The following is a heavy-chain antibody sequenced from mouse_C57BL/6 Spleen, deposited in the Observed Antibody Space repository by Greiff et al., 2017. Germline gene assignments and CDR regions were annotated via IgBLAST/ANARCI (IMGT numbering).Heavy chain of an antibody. CDR1: GFSLTSYG. CDR3: AKNLNGSSYYAMDY. V-gene: IGHV2-5*01. D-gene: IGHD1-1*01. CDR2: IWRGGST. J-gene: IGHJ4*01. Sequence: VKLVESGPGLVQPSQSLSITCTVSGFSLTSYGVHWVRQSPGKGLEWLGVIWRGGSTDYNAAFMSRLSITKDNSKSQVFFKMNSLQADDTAIYYCAKNLNGSSYYAMDYWGQGTSVTVSS.